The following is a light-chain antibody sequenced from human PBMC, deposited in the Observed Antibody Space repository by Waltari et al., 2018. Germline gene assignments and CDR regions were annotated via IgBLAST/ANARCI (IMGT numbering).Light chain of an antibody. Sequence: EIVLTQSPGTLSLPPGERATLPCRASQSVSSSYLAWFQQKPGQAPRLLIYGASNRATGIPDSFSGSGSGTDFTLTINRLEPEDFAVYFCQQYGTSPWTFGQGTKVEIK. CDR3: QQYGTSPWT. J-gene: IGKJ1*01. CDR1: QSVSSSY. CDR2: GAS. V-gene: IGKV3-20*01.